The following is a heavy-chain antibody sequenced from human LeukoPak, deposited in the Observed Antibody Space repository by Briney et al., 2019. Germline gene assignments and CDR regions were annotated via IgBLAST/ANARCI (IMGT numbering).Heavy chain of an antibody. D-gene: IGHD3-3*01. Sequence: GGSLRLSCAASGFTFDDYGMSWVRQAPGKGLEWVSGINWNGGSTGYADSVKGRFTISRDNGKNSLYLQMNSLRAEDTALYYCARDYHGAYSDFWSGYYSIDYWGQGTLVTVSS. CDR2: INWNGGST. V-gene: IGHV3-20*04. CDR3: ARDYHGAYSDFWSGYYSIDY. CDR1: GFTFDDYG. J-gene: IGHJ4*02.